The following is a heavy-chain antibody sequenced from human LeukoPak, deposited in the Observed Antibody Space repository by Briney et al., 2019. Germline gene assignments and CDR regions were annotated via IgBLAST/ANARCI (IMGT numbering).Heavy chain of an antibody. D-gene: IGHD4-17*01. Sequence: PGGSQRLSCAASGFSVSTTYMSWVRQAPGKGLDWLSVIKSGGGTHYAESVKGRFTTSRDISKNTLYLQMNNLRAEDTAVYYCAREGTTGHGINDQGLDSWGQGILVTVSS. CDR2: IKSGGGT. CDR1: GFSVSTTY. V-gene: IGHV3-66*01. CDR3: AREGTTGHGINDQGLDS. J-gene: IGHJ4*02.